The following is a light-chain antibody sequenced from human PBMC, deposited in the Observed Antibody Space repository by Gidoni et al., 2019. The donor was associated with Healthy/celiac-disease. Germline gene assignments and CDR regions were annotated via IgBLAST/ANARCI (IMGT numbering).Light chain of an antibody. CDR1: QRVSSY. CDR2: DAS. J-gene: IGKJ5*01. V-gene: IGKV3-11*01. CDR3: QQRSNWPPSIT. Sequence: EIVLTQSPATLSLSPGERATLSCRASQRVSSYLAWYQQKPGQAPRLLIYDASNRATGIPARFSGRGSGTDFTLTISSLEPEDFAVYYCQQRSNWPPSITFGQXTRLEIK.